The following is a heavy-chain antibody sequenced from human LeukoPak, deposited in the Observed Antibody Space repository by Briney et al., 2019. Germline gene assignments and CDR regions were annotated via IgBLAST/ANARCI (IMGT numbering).Heavy chain of an antibody. CDR3: AKDGYCSSTSCNWFDP. CDR1: GFTFDDYA. V-gene: IGHV3-9*01. J-gene: IGHJ5*02. D-gene: IGHD2-2*01. CDR2: ISWNSGSI. Sequence: PGRSLRLSCAASGFTFDDYAMHWVRQAPGKGLEWVSGISWNSGSIGYADSVKGRFTISRDNAKNSLYLQMNTLRPEDTAVYYCAKDGYCSSTSCNWFDPWGQGTLVTVSS.